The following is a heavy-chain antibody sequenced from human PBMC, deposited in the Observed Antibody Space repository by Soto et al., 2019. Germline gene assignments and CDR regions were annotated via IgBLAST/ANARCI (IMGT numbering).Heavy chain of an antibody. CDR2: ISYDGSNR. J-gene: IGHJ4*02. V-gene: IGHV3-30*18. Sequence: QVQLVESGGGVVQPGSSLRLSCAASGFTFSSYGIHWVRQAPGKGLEWVAVISYDGSNRYYADSVKGRITISRDNSKNTLNLQMNRLRPEDTAAYYCANGGYSDGSGDLGGVDYWGQGTLVTVSS. CDR1: GFTFSSYG. D-gene: IGHD3-22*01. CDR3: ANGGYSDGSGDLGGVDY.